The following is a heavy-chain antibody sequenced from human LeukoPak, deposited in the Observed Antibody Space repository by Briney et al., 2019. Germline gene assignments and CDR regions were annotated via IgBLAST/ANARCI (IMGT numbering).Heavy chain of an antibody. CDR1: GFTFSSYA. D-gene: IGHD6-13*01. V-gene: IGHV3-23*01. CDR2: LSGSGGGT. CDR3: AKKGLAATDNFDY. J-gene: IGHJ4*02. Sequence: GGSLGLSCAASGFTFSSYAMSWVRQAPGKGLEWVSGLSGSGGGTYYADSVKGRFTISRDNSKNTLYLQMNSLRAEDTAVYYCAKKGLAATDNFDYWGQGTLVTVSS.